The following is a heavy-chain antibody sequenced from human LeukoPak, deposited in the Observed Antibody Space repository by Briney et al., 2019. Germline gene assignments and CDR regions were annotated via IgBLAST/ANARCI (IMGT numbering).Heavy chain of an antibody. CDR2: IRYDGSNK. J-gene: IGHJ4*02. V-gene: IGHV3-30*02. D-gene: IGHD2-8*02. Sequence: PGGSLRLSCAASGFMFSRDGMHWVRQAPGKGLEWVAFIRYDGSNKYYADSVKGRFTISRDNSKNTLYLQMNSLRAEDTAIYYCATYRQVLLPFESWGQGTLVTVSS. CDR3: ATYRQVLLPFES. CDR1: GFMFSRDG.